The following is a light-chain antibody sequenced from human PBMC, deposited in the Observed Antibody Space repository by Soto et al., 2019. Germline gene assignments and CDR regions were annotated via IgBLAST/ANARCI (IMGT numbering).Light chain of an antibody. CDR1: QSVSSN. Sequence: EIVMTQSPATLSVSPGERATLSCRASQSVSSNLAWYQQKPGQAPSLLIYGASTSATGIPARFSGSGSGTDFTLTISSLQSEDFAVYYCQQYNNWPQTFGQGTKVEIK. CDR3: QQYNNWPQT. CDR2: GAS. J-gene: IGKJ1*01. V-gene: IGKV3-15*01.